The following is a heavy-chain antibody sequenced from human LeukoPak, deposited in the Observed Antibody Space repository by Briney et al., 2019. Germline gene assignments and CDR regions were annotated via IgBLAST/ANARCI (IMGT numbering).Heavy chain of an antibody. CDR3: ARSFESGYYYY. V-gene: IGHV4-39*06. CDR2: IYYSGST. Sequence: SETLSLTCTVSGGSISSSSYYWGWIRQPPGKGLEWIGSIYYSGSTYYNPSLKSRVTISVDTSKNQFPLKLSSVTAADTAVYYCARSFESGYYYYWGQGTLVTVSS. J-gene: IGHJ4*02. CDR1: GGSISSSSYY. D-gene: IGHD3-22*01.